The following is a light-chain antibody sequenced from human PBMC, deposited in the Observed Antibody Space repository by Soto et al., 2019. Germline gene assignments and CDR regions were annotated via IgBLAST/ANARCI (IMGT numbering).Light chain of an antibody. Sequence: EIVLTQSPATLSLSPGERATLSCRASQSVSSHLAWYQQKPGQSPRLLIYDASNRATGIPARFSGSGSGTDLNLTISSLEPEDFAFYFCQQRSHWPTFGQGTKVEIK. CDR2: DAS. CDR3: QQRSHWPT. J-gene: IGKJ1*01. V-gene: IGKV3-11*01. CDR1: QSVSSH.